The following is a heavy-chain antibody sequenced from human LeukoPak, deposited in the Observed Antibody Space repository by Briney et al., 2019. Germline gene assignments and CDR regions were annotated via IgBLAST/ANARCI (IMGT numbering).Heavy chain of an antibody. J-gene: IGHJ6*03. V-gene: IGHV3-64*01. CDR2: ISSNGGST. D-gene: IGHD2-2*01. Sequence: GGSLRLSCAASGFTFSSYEMNWVRQAPGKGLEYVSAISSNGGSTYYANSVKGRFTISRDNSKNTLYLQMGSLRAEDMAVYYCARGGGCSSTSCYESYYYYYYMDVWGKGTTVTISS. CDR1: GFTFSSYE. CDR3: ARGGGCSSTSCYESYYYYYYMDV.